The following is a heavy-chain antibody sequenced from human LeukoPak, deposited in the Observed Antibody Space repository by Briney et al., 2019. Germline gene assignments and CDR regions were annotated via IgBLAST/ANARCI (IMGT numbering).Heavy chain of an antibody. CDR3: ARLRRSRLAEFDY. Sequence: SETLSLTCTVSGYSISSGYYWGWIRQPPGKGLKWIGSISHSGSTYYNPSLKSRVTISVDTSKNQFSLKLSPLTAADTAVYYCARLRRSRLAEFDYWGQGTLVTVSS. CDR2: ISHSGST. V-gene: IGHV4-38-2*02. D-gene: IGHD3-3*02. CDR1: GYSISSGYY. J-gene: IGHJ4*02.